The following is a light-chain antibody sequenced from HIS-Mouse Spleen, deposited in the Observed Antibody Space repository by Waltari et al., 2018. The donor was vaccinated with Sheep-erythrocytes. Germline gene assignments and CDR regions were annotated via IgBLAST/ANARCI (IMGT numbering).Light chain of an antibody. J-gene: IGLJ1*01. Sequence: QSALTQPRSVSGSPGQSVTISCTGTSSDVGCYNYVSWYQQHPGKAPKLMIYDVSKRPSGVPDRFSGSKSGSTASLTISGLQAEDEADYYCCSYAGSYNHVFATGTKVTVL. CDR2: DVS. CDR1: SSDVGCYNY. CDR3: CSYAGSYNHV. V-gene: IGLV2-11*01.